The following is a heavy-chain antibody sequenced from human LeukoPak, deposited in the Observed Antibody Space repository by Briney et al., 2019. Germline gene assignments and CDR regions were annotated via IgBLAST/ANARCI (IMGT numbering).Heavy chain of an antibody. D-gene: IGHD1-26*01. CDR1: GFTFSSYW. CDR3: ARYSGRGFDY. V-gene: IGHV3-7*04. CDR2: IKQDGSEK. J-gene: IGHJ4*02. Sequence: GGSLRLSCAASGFTFSSYWMSWVRHAPGKGLEWVANIKQDGSEKYYVDSVKSRFTFSRDNAKNSLYLQMNSLRAEDTAVYYCARYSGRGFDYWGQGTLVTVSS.